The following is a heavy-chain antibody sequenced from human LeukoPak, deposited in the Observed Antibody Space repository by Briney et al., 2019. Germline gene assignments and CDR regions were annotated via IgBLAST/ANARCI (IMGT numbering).Heavy chain of an antibody. CDR3: AREPAYCGGDCYSDY. J-gene: IGHJ4*02. D-gene: IGHD2-21*01. CDR2: IKSKRHGETA. Sequence: PGGSLRLSCTASGITFSEAWMSWVRQAPGKGLEWVGRIKSKRHGETADYGTPVKGRFTISRDDSKNSLYLQMNSLKTEDTAVYYCAREPAYCGGDCYSDYWGQGTLVTVSS. V-gene: IGHV3-15*01. CDR1: GITFSEAW.